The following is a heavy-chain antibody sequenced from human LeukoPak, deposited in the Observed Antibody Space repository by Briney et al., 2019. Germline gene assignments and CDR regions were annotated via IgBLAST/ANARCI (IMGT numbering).Heavy chain of an antibody. CDR2: IYYSGST. CDR1: GGSISSYY. V-gene: IGHV4-59*01. CDR3: AKGSSSKAGWFDP. D-gene: IGHD6-6*01. J-gene: IGHJ5*02. Sequence: SETLSLTCTVSGGSISSYYWSWIRQPPGKGLEWIGYIYYSGSTNYNPSLKSRVTTSVDTSKNQFSLKLSSVTAADTAVYYCAKGSSSKAGWFDPWGQGTLVTVSS.